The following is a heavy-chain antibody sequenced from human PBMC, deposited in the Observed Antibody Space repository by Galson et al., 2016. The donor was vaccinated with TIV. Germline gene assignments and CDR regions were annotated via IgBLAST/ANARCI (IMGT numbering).Heavy chain of an antibody. CDR1: GFIFSSYR. Sequence: SLRLSCAASGFIFSSYRMDWVRQAPGKGLEWISYISDSRTTIYYADSVKGRFTISRDNAKNSLYLQMNGLRAEDTAVYYCARVRFTGYGRFDYWGQGTVVTVSS. D-gene: IGHD5-12*01. CDR2: ISDSRTTI. CDR3: ARVRFTGYGRFDY. V-gene: IGHV3-48*04. J-gene: IGHJ4*02.